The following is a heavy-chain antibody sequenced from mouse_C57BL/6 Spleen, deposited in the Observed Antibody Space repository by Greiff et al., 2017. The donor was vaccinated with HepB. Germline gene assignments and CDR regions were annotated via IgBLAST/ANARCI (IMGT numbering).Heavy chain of an antibody. CDR1: GYTFPSYW. V-gene: IGHV1-69*01. Sequence: QVQLQQPGAELVMPGASVKLSCKASGYTFPSYWMHWVKQRPGQGLEWIGEIDPSDSYTNYNQQLKGKSTLTVDKSSSTAYMQLSSLTSEESAVYYCASTTVVERGTFMDYWGEGTSVTVSS. CDR2: IDPSDSYT. J-gene: IGHJ4*01. CDR3: ASTTVVERGTFMDY. D-gene: IGHD1-1*01.